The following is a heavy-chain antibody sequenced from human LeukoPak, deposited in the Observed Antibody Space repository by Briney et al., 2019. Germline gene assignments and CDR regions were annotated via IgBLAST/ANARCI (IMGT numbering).Heavy chain of an antibody. CDR2: IYYSGST. J-gene: IGHJ4*02. D-gene: IGHD1-26*01. V-gene: IGHV4-59*01. Sequence: SETLSLTCTVSGGSISSYYWSWIRQPPGKGLEWIGYIYYSGSTNYNPSLKSRVTISVDTSKNQFSLKLSSVTAADTAVYYCAREGGSGSYPLWGQGTLVTVSS. CDR1: GGSISSYY. CDR3: AREGGSGSYPL.